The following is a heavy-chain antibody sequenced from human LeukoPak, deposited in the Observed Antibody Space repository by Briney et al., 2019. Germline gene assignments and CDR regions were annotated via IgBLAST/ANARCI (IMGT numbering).Heavy chain of an antibody. Sequence: PGRSLRLSCAASGFTFSSYAMHWVRQAPGKGLEWVAVISYDGSNKYYADFVKGRFTISRDNSKNTLCLQMNSLRAEDTAVYYCARDFGNSDTYYYYYGMDVWGQGTTVTVSS. D-gene: IGHD4-23*01. CDR1: GFTFSSYA. CDR3: ARDFGNSDTYYYYYGMDV. J-gene: IGHJ6*02. V-gene: IGHV3-30*04. CDR2: ISYDGSNK.